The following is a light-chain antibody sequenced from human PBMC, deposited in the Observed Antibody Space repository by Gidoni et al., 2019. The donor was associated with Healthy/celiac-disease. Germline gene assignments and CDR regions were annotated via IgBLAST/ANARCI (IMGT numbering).Light chain of an antibody. J-gene: IGKJ1*01. CDR3: QQYNSYPRGIYT. V-gene: IGKV1-16*02. CDR2: AAS. CDR1: QGISNY. Sequence: IQITQSPSSLSASVADRVTSTCRERQGISNYIAWFQQKQGKAPKSLIYAASSVQSRVPSKFSGSGSGRDFTLTISRLKTEEFATDDCQQYNSYPRGIYTFGHXTKVDIK.